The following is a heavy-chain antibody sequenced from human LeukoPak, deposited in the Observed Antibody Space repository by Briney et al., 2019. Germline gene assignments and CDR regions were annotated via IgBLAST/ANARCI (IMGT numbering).Heavy chain of an antibody. D-gene: IGHD4-23*01. CDR1: GGSISSHH. V-gene: IGHV4-59*11. CDR2: IYYSGNT. CDR3: ARDRDYGGVDY. J-gene: IGHJ4*02. Sequence: SETLSLTCTVSGGSISSHHWSWIRQPPGRGLEWIGYIYYSGNTNYNPSLKSRVTISMDTPKTQFSLRLSSVTTADTAVYYCARDRDYGGVDYWGQGTLVTVSS.